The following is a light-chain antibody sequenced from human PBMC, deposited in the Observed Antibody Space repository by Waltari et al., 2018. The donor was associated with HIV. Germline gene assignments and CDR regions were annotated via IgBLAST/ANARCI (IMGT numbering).Light chain of an antibody. Sequence: DIQMTQSPSTLSASVGDRVPITCRASQGVGYWLAWYQQKSGKSPKLLVYKTSILEYGVPSRFSGRASGTGFTLTIDGLQPEDFATDYCQQYNSDFYTFGQGTKLEIK. V-gene: IGKV1-5*03. CDR1: QGVGYW. CDR3: QQYNSDFYT. CDR2: KTS. J-gene: IGKJ2*01.